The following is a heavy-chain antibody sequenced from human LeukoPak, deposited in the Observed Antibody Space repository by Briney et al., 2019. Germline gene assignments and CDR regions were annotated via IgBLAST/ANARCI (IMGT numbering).Heavy chain of an antibody. Sequence: GGSLRLSCAASGFTFSSYSMNWVRQAPGKGLEWVSSISSSSSYIYYAASVKGRFTISRGSAKNSLYLQMNSLRAEDTAVYYCARAAQYCSSTSCYEWFDPWGQGTLVTVSS. CDR1: GFTFSSYS. CDR2: ISSSSSYI. CDR3: ARAAQYCSSTSCYEWFDP. J-gene: IGHJ5*02. V-gene: IGHV3-21*01. D-gene: IGHD2-2*01.